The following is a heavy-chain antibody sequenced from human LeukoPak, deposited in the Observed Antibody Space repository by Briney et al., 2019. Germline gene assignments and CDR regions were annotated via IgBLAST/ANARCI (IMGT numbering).Heavy chain of an antibody. CDR2: ISYDGSNK. V-gene: IGHV3-30-3*01. D-gene: IGHD4-17*01. J-gene: IGHJ4*02. Sequence: SCKASGGTFSSYAMHWVRQAPGKGPEWVAVISYDGSNKYYADSVKGRFTISRDNSKNTLYLQMNSLRAEDTAVYYCARGTGMTTVATNFDYWGQGTLVTVSS. CDR1: GGTFSSYA. CDR3: ARGTGMTTVATNFDY.